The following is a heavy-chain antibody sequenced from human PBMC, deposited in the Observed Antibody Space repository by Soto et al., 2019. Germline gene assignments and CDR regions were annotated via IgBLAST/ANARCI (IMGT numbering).Heavy chain of an antibody. J-gene: IGHJ6*02. CDR2: ISSSSSTI. CDR1: GFTFSSYS. CDR3: ARPEYSSSSYGMDV. D-gene: IGHD6-6*01. V-gene: IGHV3-48*02. Sequence: GGSLRLSCAASGFTFSSYSMNWVRQAPGKGLEWVSYISSSSSTIYYADSVKGRFTISRDNAKNSLYLQMNSLRDEDTAVYYCARPEYSSSSYGMDVWGQGTAVTVSS.